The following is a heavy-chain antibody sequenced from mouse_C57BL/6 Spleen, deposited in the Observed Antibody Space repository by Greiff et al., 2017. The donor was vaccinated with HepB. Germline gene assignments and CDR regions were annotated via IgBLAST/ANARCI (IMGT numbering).Heavy chain of an antibody. V-gene: IGHV1-82*01. CDR3: ARRGLGNYYFDY. D-gene: IGHD2-1*01. J-gene: IGHJ2*01. Sequence: LVESGPELVKPGASVKISCKASGYAFSSSWMNWVKQRPGKGLEWIGRIYPGDGDTNYNGKFKGKATLTADKSSSTAYMQLSSLTSEDSAVYFCARRGLGNYYFDYWGQGTTLTVSS. CDR1: GYAFSSSW. CDR2: IYPGDGDT.